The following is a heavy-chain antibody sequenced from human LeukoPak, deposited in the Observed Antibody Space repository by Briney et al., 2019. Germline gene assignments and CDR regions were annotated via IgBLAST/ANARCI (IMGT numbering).Heavy chain of an antibody. CDR1: GFTFSSYW. J-gene: IGHJ5*02. V-gene: IGHV3-74*01. CDR2: INSDGSST. CDR3: ARGGGYYDFWSGYYYDWFDP. D-gene: IGHD3-3*01. Sequence: GGSLRLSCAASGFTFSSYWMHWVRQAPGKGLVWVSRINSDGSSTSYADSVKGRFTISRDNAKNTLYLQINSLRAEDTAVYYCARGGGYYDFWSGYYYDWFDPWGQGTLVTVSS.